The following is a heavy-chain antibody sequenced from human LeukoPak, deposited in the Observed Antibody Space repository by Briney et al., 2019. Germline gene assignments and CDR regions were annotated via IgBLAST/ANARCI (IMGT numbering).Heavy chain of an antibody. CDR1: GGSISSSSYY. J-gene: IGHJ6*02. CDR2: IYYSGST. Sequence: SETLSLTCTVSGGSISSSSYYWGWIRQPPGKGLEWIGSIYYSGSTYYNPSLKSRVTISVDTSKNQFSLKLSSVTAADTAVYYCAREGRVRYFDWSHYYYYGMDVCGQGTTVTVSS. V-gene: IGHV4-39*02. D-gene: IGHD3-9*01. CDR3: AREGRVRYFDWSHYYYYGMDV.